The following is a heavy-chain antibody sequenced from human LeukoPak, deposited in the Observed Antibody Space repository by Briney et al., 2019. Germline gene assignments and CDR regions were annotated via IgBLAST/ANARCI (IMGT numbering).Heavy chain of an antibody. D-gene: IGHD3-22*01. J-gene: IGHJ4*02. V-gene: IGHV4-39*01. CDR2: IYYSGST. Sequence: PSETLSLTCTVSGGSISSSSYYWGWIRQPPGKGLERIGSIYYSGSTYYNPSLKSRVTISVDTSKNQFSLKLSSVTAADTAVYYCARQHEDYYDSSGYFYFDYWGQGTLVTVSS. CDR3: ARQHEDYYDSSGYFYFDY. CDR1: GGSISSSSYY.